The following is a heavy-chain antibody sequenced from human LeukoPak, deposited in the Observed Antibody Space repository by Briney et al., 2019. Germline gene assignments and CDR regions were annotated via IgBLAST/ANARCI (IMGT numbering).Heavy chain of an antibody. D-gene: IGHD4-23*01. J-gene: IGHJ4*02. CDR2: IYYSGST. CDR3: GSLVTPGLYPDY. Sequence: SETLSLTCTVSGGSIGSGAYYWSWIRQHPGKGLEWIGYIYYSGSTYYNPSLKSRVTISVDTSKNQFSLKLSSVTAADTAVYYCGSLVTPGLYPDYWGQGTLVTVSS. V-gene: IGHV4-31*03. CDR1: GGSIGSGAYY.